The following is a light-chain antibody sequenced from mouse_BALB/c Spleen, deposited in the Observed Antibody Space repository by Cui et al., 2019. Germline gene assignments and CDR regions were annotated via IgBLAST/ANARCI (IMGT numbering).Light chain of an antibody. CDR1: QSIGTS. Sequence: DILLTQSPANLSVSPGKRVSFSCRASQSIGTSIHWYQQRTNGSPRLLIKYASESISGIPSRFSGSGSGTDFTLSINSVESEDIADYYCQQSNSWPFTFGSGTKLEIK. J-gene: IGKJ4*01. CDR3: QQSNSWPFT. CDR2: YAS. V-gene: IGKV5-48*01.